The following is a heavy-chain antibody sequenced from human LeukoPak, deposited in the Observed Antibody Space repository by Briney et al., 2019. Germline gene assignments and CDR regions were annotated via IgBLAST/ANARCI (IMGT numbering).Heavy chain of an antibody. Sequence: SETLSLTCTVSGSSISSGGYYWSWIRQHPGKGLEWIGYIYYSGSTYYNPSLKSRVTISVDTSKNQFSLRLSSVTAADTAVYYCARVLRDNIGWYHFDYWGQGTLVTVSS. V-gene: IGHV4-31*03. CDR2: IYYSGST. CDR3: ARVLRDNIGWYHFDY. J-gene: IGHJ4*02. D-gene: IGHD6-19*01. CDR1: GSSISSGGYY.